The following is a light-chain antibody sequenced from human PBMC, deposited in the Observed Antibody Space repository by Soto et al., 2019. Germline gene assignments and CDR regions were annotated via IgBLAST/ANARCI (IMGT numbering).Light chain of an antibody. CDR1: SSDVGGYDY. J-gene: IGLJ3*02. V-gene: IGLV2-14*01. CDR2: EVS. Sequence: QSALTQPASVSGSPGQPITISCTGTSSDVGGYDYVSWYQQHPGKAPKLMIYEVSNRPSGVSDRFFASKSGNTASLTISGLQAEDEADYYCSSFTSSTNWVFGGGTKLTVL. CDR3: SSFTSSTNWV.